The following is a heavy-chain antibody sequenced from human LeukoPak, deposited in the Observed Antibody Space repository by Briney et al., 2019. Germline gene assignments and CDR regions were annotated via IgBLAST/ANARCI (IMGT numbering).Heavy chain of an antibody. J-gene: IGHJ4*02. Sequence: PGGSLRLSCAASGFTFSSYAMSWVRQAPGKGLEWVSAISGSGGSTYYADSVKGRFTVSRDNSKNTLYLQMNSLRAEDTAVYYCARGPSGYHNTGGQGTLVTVSS. D-gene: IGHD5-12*01. CDR3: ARGPSGYHNT. CDR2: ISGSGGST. CDR1: GFTFSSYA. V-gene: IGHV3-23*01.